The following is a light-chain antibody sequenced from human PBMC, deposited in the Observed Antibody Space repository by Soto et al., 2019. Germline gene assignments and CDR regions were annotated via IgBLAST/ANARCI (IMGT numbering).Light chain of an antibody. CDR3: AAWDDSLLGM. Sequence: QSVLTQPPSASGAPGQRVTISCSGSTSNIGSNSVNWYQQVPGTAPKLLIYGSNKRPSGVPDRFSASKSGTSASLVISGLQSEDEDSYYCAAWDDSLLGMFGGGTKLTVL. CDR2: GSN. V-gene: IGLV1-44*01. J-gene: IGLJ3*02. CDR1: TSNIGSNS.